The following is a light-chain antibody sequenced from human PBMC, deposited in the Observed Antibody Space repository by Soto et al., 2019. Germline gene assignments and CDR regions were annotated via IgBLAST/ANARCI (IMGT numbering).Light chain of an antibody. J-gene: IGLJ1*01. V-gene: IGLV1-51*01. CDR2: DDN. Sequence: QSALTQPPSVSAAPGQRVTISCSGTSSNIASNYVSWYQQFPGTAHRLLIYDDNKRPSGIPDRFSASKSGTSATLGITGLQSGDEADYYCGTWESSLSGGVFGTGTKLTVL. CDR3: GTWESSLSGGV. CDR1: SSNIASNY.